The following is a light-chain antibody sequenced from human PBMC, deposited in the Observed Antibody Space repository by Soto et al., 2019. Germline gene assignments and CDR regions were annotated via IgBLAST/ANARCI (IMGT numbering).Light chain of an antibody. CDR1: SSNIGSYNF. V-gene: IGLV2-14*02. CDR2: EAT. J-gene: IGLJ2*01. Sequence: QSALTQPASVSGSPGQSITISCTGTSSNIGSYNFVSWYQQRPGRAPKLMIFEATKRPSGVPDRFSGSKSGTSASLAISGLRSEDEADYYCAAWDDSLSGRVFGGGTKVTVL. CDR3: AAWDDSLSGRV.